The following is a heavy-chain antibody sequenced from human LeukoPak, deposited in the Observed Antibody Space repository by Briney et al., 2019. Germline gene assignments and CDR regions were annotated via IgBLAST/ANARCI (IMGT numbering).Heavy chain of an antibody. Sequence: GGSLRLSCAASGFTFSSYGMSWVRQAPGKGLGWVSGISGSGAGTHYADSVKGRFTISRDNSENTLYLQMNSLRAEDTAVYYCAAISSYYYMDVWGKGTTVTISS. J-gene: IGHJ6*03. CDR2: ISGSGAGT. CDR1: GFTFSSYG. V-gene: IGHV3-23*01. CDR3: AAISSYYYMDV. D-gene: IGHD2-21*01.